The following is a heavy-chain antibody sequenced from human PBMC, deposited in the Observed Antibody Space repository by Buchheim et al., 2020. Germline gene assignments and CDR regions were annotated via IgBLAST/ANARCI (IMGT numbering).Heavy chain of an antibody. CDR1: GFTFSSYG. CDR3: AKDGVVVVAATSGWFDP. Sequence: QVQLVESGGGVVQPGRSLRLSCAASGFTFSSYGMHWVRQAPGKGLEWVAVISYDGSNKYYADSVKGRFTISRDNSKNTLYLQMNSLRAEDTAVYYCAKDGVVVVAATSGWFDPWGQGTL. V-gene: IGHV3-30*18. D-gene: IGHD2-15*01. J-gene: IGHJ5*02. CDR2: ISYDGSNK.